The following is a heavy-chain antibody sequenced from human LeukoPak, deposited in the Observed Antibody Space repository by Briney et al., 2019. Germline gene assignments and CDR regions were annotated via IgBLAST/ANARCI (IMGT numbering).Heavy chain of an antibody. D-gene: IGHD1-26*01. CDR3: VTDGK. V-gene: IGHV7-4-1*02. J-gene: IGHJ4*02. Sequence: ASVKVSCKASGYTFTGYAMNWVRQAPGQGLEWMGWISTNTGNPAYAQGFTGRFAFSLDTSVNTAYLQINSLKTEDTAVYYCVTDGKWGQGTLVTVSS. CDR2: ISTNTGNP. CDR1: GYTFTGYA.